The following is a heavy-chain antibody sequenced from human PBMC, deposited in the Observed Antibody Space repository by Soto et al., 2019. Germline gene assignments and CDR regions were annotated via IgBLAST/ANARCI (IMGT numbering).Heavy chain of an antibody. J-gene: IGHJ6*02. CDR1: GSSISSGGYY. V-gene: IGHV4-31*03. CDR2: IYYSGST. Sequence: SATLSLTCTVSGSSISSGGYYWSWIRQHPGKGLEWIGYIYYSGSTYYNPSLKSRVTISVDTSKNQFSLKLSSVTAADTAVYYCARDRRRDGYYYYGMDVWGHGTTVTVS. CDR3: ARDRRRDGYYYYGMDV. D-gene: IGHD6-25*01.